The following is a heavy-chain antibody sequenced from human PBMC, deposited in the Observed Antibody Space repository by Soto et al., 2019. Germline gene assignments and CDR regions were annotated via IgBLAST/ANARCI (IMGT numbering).Heavy chain of an antibody. Sequence: EVKVVESGGGLVQPGGSLRLSCAASGFTFTTYWMHWVRQVPGKGLVWVSRIKGDGSSLSYADSVKGRFTISRDNVENTVYLQMGSLRADDTAVYYCARGLKNYYCVHVRGQGTTVTVSS. J-gene: IGHJ6*02. CDR3: ARGLKNYYCVHV. V-gene: IGHV3-74*01. CDR1: GFTFTTYW. CDR2: IKGDGSSL.